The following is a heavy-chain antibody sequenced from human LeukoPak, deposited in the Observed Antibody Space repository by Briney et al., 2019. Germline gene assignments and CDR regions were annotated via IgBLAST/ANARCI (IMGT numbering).Heavy chain of an antibody. Sequence: PSETLSLTCTGSGGSISSYYWSWIRQPPGKELEWIGYIYYSGGTNYNPSLKSRVTISVDTSKNQFSLKLSSVTAADTAVYYCASGIAAETDYWGQGTLVTVSS. CDR2: IYYSGGT. CDR1: GGSISSYY. V-gene: IGHV4-59*01. J-gene: IGHJ4*02. CDR3: ASGIAAETDY. D-gene: IGHD6-13*01.